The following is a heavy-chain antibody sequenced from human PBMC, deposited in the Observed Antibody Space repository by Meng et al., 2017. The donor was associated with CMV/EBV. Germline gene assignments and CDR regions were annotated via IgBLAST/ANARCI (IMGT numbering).Heavy chain of an antibody. CDR1: GSY. CDR3: ARGPANYYRSLVTFASAGYFQH. Sequence: GSYWAWFRQPPGKGLEWIGEINHSGSTNYTPSLKSRVTISVDTSKNQFSLKLSSVTAADTAVYYCARGPANYYRSLVTFASAGYFQHWGQGTLVTVSS. J-gene: IGHJ1*01. V-gene: IGHV4-34*01. D-gene: IGHD3-22*01. CDR2: INHSGST.